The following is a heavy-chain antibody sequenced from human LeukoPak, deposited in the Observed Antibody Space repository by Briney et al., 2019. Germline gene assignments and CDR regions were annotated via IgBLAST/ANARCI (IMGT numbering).Heavy chain of an antibody. Sequence: GGSLRLSCAASGFTFSSYSMNWVRQAPGKGLEWVSPISSSSSYIYYADSVKGRFTISRDNAKNSLYLQMNSLRAEDTAVYYCARAYCSSTSCYFENYFDYWGQGTLVTVSS. CDR1: GFTFSSYS. D-gene: IGHD2-2*01. CDR3: ARAYCSSTSCYFENYFDY. J-gene: IGHJ4*02. V-gene: IGHV3-21*01. CDR2: ISSSSSYI.